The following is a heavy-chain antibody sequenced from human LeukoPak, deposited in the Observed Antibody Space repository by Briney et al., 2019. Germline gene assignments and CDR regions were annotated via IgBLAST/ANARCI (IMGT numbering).Heavy chain of an antibody. CDR2: INPNSGGT. Sequence: ASVKVSCKASGYTFTGYYMHWVRQAPGQGLEWMGWINPNSGGTNYAQKFQGRVTMTRDTSISTAYMELSRLRSDDTAVYYCARAVGGYYAFDIWGQGTMVTVSS. D-gene: IGHD2-21*02. J-gene: IGHJ3*02. CDR1: GYTFTGYY. V-gene: IGHV1-2*02. CDR3: ARAVGGYYAFDI.